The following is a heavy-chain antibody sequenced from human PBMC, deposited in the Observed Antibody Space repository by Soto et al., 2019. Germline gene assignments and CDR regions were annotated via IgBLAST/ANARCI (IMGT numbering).Heavy chain of an antibody. J-gene: IGHJ4*02. Sequence: SETLSLTCAVSGGSISSGGYSWSWIRQPPGKGLEWIGYIYHSGSTYYNPPLKSRVTISVDRSKNQFSLKLSSVTAADTAVYYCARGTAYYDFWSGYPSVAYYFDYWGQGTLVTVSS. CDR2: IYHSGST. V-gene: IGHV4-30-2*01. D-gene: IGHD3-3*01. CDR3: ARGTAYYDFWSGYPSVAYYFDY. CDR1: GGSISSGGYS.